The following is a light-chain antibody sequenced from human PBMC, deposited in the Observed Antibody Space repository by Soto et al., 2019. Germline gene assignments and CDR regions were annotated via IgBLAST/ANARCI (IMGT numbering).Light chain of an antibody. Sequence: EIVVAQSPATLSLSPGDRATLSCGASQSVSRSYLAWYQQKPGLAPRLIIYDASTRATGIPDRFSGSGSGTDFTLTISRLEPEDFAVYYCQQSGSSPITFGQGTRLEIK. CDR2: DAS. CDR1: QSVSRSY. V-gene: IGKV3D-20*01. CDR3: QQSGSSPIT. J-gene: IGKJ5*01.